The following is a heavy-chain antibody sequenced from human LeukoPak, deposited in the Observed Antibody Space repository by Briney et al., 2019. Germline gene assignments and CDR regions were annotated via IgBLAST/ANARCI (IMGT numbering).Heavy chain of an antibody. CDR3: AKYIFGSDYFEY. J-gene: IGHJ4*02. Sequence: PSETLSLTCTVSGGSISGYYWSWIRQPAGKGLEWIRRIFSSGTTNYNPSLKSRVTMSVDASKNHFSLKLSSVTAADTAVYYCAKYIFGSDYFEYWGQGTLVTISS. CDR1: GGSISGYY. D-gene: IGHD5-18*01. CDR2: IFSSGTT. V-gene: IGHV4-4*07.